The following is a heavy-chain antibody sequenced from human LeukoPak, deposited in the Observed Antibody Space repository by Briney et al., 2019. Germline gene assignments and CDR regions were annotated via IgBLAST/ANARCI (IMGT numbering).Heavy chain of an antibody. CDR1: GFSFTTYA. J-gene: IGHJ4*02. CDR3: ANYYYDTSGYKN. D-gene: IGHD3-22*01. Sequence: GGSLRLSCAATGFSFTTYAMHWVRQAPGKGLEWVAFIRDNGRDEYYADSVQGRFTISRDNSKNTLYLQMNSLRAEDTAVYYCANYYYDTSGYKNWGQGTLVTVCS. CDR2: IRDNGRDE. V-gene: IGHV3-30*02.